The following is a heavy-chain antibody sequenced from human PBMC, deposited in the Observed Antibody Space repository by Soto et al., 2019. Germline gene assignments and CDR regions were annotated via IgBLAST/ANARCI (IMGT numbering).Heavy chain of an antibody. Sequence: KTSETLSLTCTVSGGSISSYYWSWIRQPPGKGLEWIGYIYYSGSTNYNPSLKGRVTISVDTSKNQFSLKLSSVTAADTAVYYCARGKRVVVGLRFQYYYDSSGYYYFDYWGQGTLVTVSS. D-gene: IGHD3-22*01. CDR3: ARGKRVVVGLRFQYYYDSSGYYYFDY. CDR1: GGSISSYY. CDR2: IYYSGST. J-gene: IGHJ4*02. V-gene: IGHV4-59*01.